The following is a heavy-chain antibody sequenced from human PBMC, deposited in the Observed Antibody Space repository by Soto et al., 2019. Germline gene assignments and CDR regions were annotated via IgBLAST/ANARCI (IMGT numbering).Heavy chain of an antibody. D-gene: IGHD3-22*01. V-gene: IGHV3-9*01. CDR1: GFTFDDYA. J-gene: IGHJ4*02. CDR3: AKATSYDSNPNYFDY. CDR2: ISWNSGSI. Sequence: GGALRLCCAASGFTFDDYAMHWVRQAPGKGLEWVAGISWNSGSIGYADSVKGRFTISRDNAKNSLYLQMNSLRAEDTALYYCAKATSYDSNPNYFDYWGQGTLVTV.